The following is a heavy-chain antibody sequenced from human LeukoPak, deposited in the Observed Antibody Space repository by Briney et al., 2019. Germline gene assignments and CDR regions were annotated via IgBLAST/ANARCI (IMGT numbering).Heavy chain of an antibody. D-gene: IGHD6-13*01. CDR3: ATIAAAGLEFDY. CDR2: IYYSGST. Sequence: SETLSLTCTVSGGSISSYYWSWIRQPPGKGLEWIGYIYYSGSTNYNPSLKSRVTISVDTSKNQFSLKLSSVTAADTAVYYCATIAAAGLEFDYWGQGTLVTVSS. J-gene: IGHJ4*02. V-gene: IGHV4-59*01. CDR1: GGSISSYY.